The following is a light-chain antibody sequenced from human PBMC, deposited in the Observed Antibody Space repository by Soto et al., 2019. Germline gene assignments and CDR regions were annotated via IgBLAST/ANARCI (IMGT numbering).Light chain of an antibody. CDR2: GAS. CDR1: QSVPSGY. J-gene: IGKJ2*01. Sequence: EIVLTQSPGTLSLSPGERATLSCRASQSVPSGYLAWYQQRPGQAPRLLIYGASSRATGVPDRFSGGGSGTDFSLTISRLEPEDLAVYYCQYYGSSPRYTFGQGTKLEIK. CDR3: QYYGSSPRYT. V-gene: IGKV3-20*01.